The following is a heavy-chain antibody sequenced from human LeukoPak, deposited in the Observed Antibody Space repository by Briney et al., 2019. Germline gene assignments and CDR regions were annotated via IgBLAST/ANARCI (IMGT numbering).Heavy chain of an antibody. CDR1: GFTFNIHE. D-gene: IGHD4-23*01. Sequence: GGSLRLSCAASGFTFNIHEMNWVRLAPGKGLEWVSFISSSGSTIYYADSVKGRFTISRDNAKNSLYLQMNSLRDEDTAVYYCARDTTVVTHGCAFDIWGQGTMVTVSS. CDR3: ARDTTVVTHGCAFDI. CDR2: ISSSGSTI. V-gene: IGHV3-48*03. J-gene: IGHJ3*02.